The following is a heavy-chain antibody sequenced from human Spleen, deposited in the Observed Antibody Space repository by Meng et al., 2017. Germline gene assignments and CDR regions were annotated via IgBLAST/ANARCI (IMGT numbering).Heavy chain of an antibody. J-gene: IGHJ5*02. CDR2: IGHSGFT. Sequence: QPQLQESGPGLVRTSEALSLTCSVSGGSISTSGYYWGWIRQPPGKGLEWMGSIGHSGFTYYTPSLKSRVTVSIDTSRNQFSLWLTSVTAAGTAVYYCVRSSAWVRTGFDPWGQGTLVTVSS. V-gene: IGHV4-39*01. CDR3: VRSSAWVRTGFDP. CDR1: GGSISTSGYY. D-gene: IGHD6-19*01.